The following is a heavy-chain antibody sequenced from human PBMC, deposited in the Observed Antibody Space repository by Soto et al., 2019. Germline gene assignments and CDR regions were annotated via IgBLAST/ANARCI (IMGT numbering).Heavy chain of an antibody. V-gene: IGHV3-23*01. CDR3: ARAVGELLPPDY. Sequence: EVQVLESGGGLVQPGGSLRLSCAASGFTFSSYAMTWVRQAPGKGLEWVSAVGGGGGSTYYADSVKGRFTISRDNSKNSLYLQMNSLRAEDTAVYYCARAVGELLPPDYWGQGTLVTVSS. J-gene: IGHJ4*02. D-gene: IGHD1-26*01. CDR1: GFTFSSYA. CDR2: VGGGGGST.